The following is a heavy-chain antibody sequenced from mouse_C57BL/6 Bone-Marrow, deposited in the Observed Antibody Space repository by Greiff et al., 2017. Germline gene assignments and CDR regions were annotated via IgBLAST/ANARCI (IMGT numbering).Heavy chain of an antibody. D-gene: IGHD1-1*01. CDR3: ARHYYGSSDDY. CDR2: IDPSDSYT. V-gene: IGHV1-50*01. Sequence: QVQLQQPRAELVKPGASVKLSCKASGYTFTSYWMQWVKQRPGQGLEWIGEIDPSDSYTNYNQKFKGKATLTVDTSSSTAYMQLSSLTSEDSAVYYCARHYYGSSDDYWGQGTTLTVSS. J-gene: IGHJ2*01. CDR1: GYTFTSYW.